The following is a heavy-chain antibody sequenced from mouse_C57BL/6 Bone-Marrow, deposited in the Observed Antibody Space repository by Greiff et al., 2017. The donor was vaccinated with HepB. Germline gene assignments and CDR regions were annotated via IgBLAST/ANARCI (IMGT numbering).Heavy chain of an antibody. CDR1: GFTFSNYW. J-gene: IGHJ2*01. CDR2: IRLKSDNYAT. V-gene: IGHV6-3*01. CDR3: TGGYGSSGGSY. D-gene: IGHD1-1*01. Sequence: EVKLEESGGGLVQPGGSMKLSCVASGFTFSNYWMNWVRQSPEKGLEWVAQIRLKSDNYATHYAESVKGRFTISRDDSKSSVYLQMNNLRAEDTGIYYCTGGYGSSGGSYWGQGTTLTVSS.